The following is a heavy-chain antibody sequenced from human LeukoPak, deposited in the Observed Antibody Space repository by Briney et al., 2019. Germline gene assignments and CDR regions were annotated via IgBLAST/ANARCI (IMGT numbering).Heavy chain of an antibody. Sequence: SETLSLTCTVSGGSISSYYWSWIRQPPGKGLEWIGEINHSGSTNYNPSLKSRVTISVDTSKNQFSLKLSSVTAADTAVYYCARGKMGTPDRITMVRSRGPHDYWGQGTLVTVSS. CDR1: GGSISSYY. CDR3: ARGKMGTPDRITMVRSRGPHDY. V-gene: IGHV4-34*01. J-gene: IGHJ4*02. D-gene: IGHD3-10*01. CDR2: INHSGST.